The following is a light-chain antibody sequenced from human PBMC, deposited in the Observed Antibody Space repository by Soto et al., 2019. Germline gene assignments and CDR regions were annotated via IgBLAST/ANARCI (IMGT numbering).Light chain of an antibody. CDR3: SSYTSNNFYV. Sequence: QSALTQPASVSGSLGQSITISCTGTGSDISAYNYVSWYQQHPGKAPKLMIYEVGDRPSGLSNRFSGSKSGNTASLTISRLQPEDEADYYCSSYTSNNFYVFGTGTKVTVL. CDR2: EVG. CDR1: GSDISAYNY. J-gene: IGLJ1*01. V-gene: IGLV2-14*01.